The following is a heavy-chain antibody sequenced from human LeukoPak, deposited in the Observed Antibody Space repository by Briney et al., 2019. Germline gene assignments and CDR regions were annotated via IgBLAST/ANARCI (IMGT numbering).Heavy chain of an antibody. J-gene: IGHJ4*02. D-gene: IGHD3-9*01. Sequence: GGTLRLSCAASGFTFSSYGMSWVRQAPGKGLEWVSAISGSGGSTYYADSVKGRFTISRDNSKNTLYLQMNSLRAEDTAVYYCAKVAYDILTGYYTYYFDYWGQGTLVTASS. CDR2: ISGSGGST. V-gene: IGHV3-23*01. CDR1: GFTFSSYG. CDR3: AKVAYDILTGYYTYYFDY.